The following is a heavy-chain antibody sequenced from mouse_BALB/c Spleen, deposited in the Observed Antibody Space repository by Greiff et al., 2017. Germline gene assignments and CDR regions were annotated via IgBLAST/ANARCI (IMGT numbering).Heavy chain of an antibody. V-gene: IGHV14-4*02. J-gene: IGHJ3*01. Sequence: EVQLQQSGAELVRSGASVKLSCTASGFNIKDYYMHWVKQRPEQGLEWIGWIDPENGDTEYAPKFQGKATMTADTSSNTAYLQLSSLTSEDTAVYYCASVPYDYFAYWGQGTLVTVSA. CDR1: GFNIKDYY. D-gene: IGHD2-4*01. CDR2: IDPENGDT. CDR3: ASVPYDYFAY.